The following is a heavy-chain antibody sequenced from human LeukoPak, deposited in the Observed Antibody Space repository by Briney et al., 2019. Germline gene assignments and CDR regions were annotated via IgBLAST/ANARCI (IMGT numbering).Heavy chain of an antibody. CDR2: IYYSGST. J-gene: IGHJ3*02. CDR3: ASSIAYCGGDCYSGAFDI. CDR1: GGSISSYY. V-gene: IGHV4-59*01. D-gene: IGHD2-21*02. Sequence: SETLSLTCTVSGGSISSYYWSWIRQPPGKGLEWIGYIYYSGSTNYNPSLKSRVTISVDTSKNQFSLKLSSVAAADTAVYYCASSIAYCGGDCYSGAFDIWGQGTMVTVSS.